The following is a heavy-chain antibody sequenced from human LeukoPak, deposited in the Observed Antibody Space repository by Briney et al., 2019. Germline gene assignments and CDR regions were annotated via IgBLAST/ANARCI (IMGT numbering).Heavy chain of an antibody. CDR1: GFTFSSYA. CDR3: ARPYDFDY. D-gene: IGHD2-2*01. CDR2: ISGTGSTI. J-gene: IGHJ4*02. Sequence: PGGSLRLSCAASGFTFSSYAMSWIRQAPGKGLEWVSYISGTGSTIYYADSVKGRFTISRDNAKNSLYLQMNSLRAEDTAVYYCARPYDFDYWGQGTLVTVSS. V-gene: IGHV3-11*01.